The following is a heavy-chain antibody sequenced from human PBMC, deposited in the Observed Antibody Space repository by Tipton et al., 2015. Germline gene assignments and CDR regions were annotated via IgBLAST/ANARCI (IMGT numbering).Heavy chain of an antibody. CDR3: ARHVLGVAAAGLALDV. D-gene: IGHD6-13*01. CDR1: GYSFTSYW. J-gene: IGHJ6*02. Sequence: QLVQSGAEVKKPGDSLKISCQGSGYSFTSYWIAWVRQMPGKGLEWMGIIQPGDSQTRYSPSFQGQVTFSVDKSISTAYLQWGGLKASDSAMYYCARHVLGVAAAGLALDVWGQGTTVTVSS. V-gene: IGHV5-51*01. CDR2: IQPGDSQT.